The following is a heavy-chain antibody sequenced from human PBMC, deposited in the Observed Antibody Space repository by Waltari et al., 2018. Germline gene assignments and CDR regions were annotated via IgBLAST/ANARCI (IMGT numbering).Heavy chain of an antibody. J-gene: IGHJ4*02. CDR1: GVTCSNYW. V-gene: IGHV3-74*01. D-gene: IGHD1-26*01. CDR3: ARDVDWGVGALGY. CDR2: INSDGTNI. Sequence: EVQLVESGGGLVQPGGSMRLLCAASGVTCSNYWMHWVRQIPGKGLMWVSRINSDGTNIVYADSVRGRFTISKDNAKNTLYLQMNSLSAEDTAVYYCARDVDWGVGALGYWGQGTPVTVS.